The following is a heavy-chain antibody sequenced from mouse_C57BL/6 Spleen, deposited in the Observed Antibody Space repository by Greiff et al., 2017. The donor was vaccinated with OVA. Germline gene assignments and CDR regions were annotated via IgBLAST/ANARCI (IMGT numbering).Heavy chain of an antibody. CDR2: ISYDGSN. Sequence: ESGPGLVKPSQSLSLTCSVTGYSITSGYYWNWIRQFPGNKLEWMGYISYDGSNNYNPSLKNRISITRDTSKNQFFLKLNSVTTEDTATYYCATNSYAMDYWGQGTSVTVSS. CDR1: GYSITSGYY. V-gene: IGHV3-6*01. CDR3: ATNSYAMDY. D-gene: IGHD4-1*01. J-gene: IGHJ4*01.